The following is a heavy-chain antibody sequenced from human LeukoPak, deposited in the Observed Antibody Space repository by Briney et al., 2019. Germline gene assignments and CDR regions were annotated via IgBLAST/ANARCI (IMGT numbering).Heavy chain of an antibody. CDR2: ITHTGRT. Sequence: PSETLSLTCAVYGGSFNAYYWRWTWIRQPPGKGLEWIGEITHTGRTNYNPSLKSRVTILVDTPKNHFSLRLSSVTAADTAVYYCARNAGDYWGQGTLVTVSS. D-gene: IGHD1-1*01. CDR3: ARNAGDY. J-gene: IGHJ4*02. V-gene: IGHV4-34*01. CDR1: GGSFNAYY.